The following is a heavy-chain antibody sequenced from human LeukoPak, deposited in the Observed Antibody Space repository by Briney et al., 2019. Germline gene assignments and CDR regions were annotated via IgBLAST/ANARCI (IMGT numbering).Heavy chain of an antibody. CDR1: GFTFSTYW. D-gene: IGHD3-10*01. J-gene: IGHJ4*02. Sequence: GGSLRLSCAASGFTFSTYWMSWVRQAPGKGLEWVANIRQDGSETYYVDSVKGRFTISRDSAKNSLYLQMNSLRAEDTAVYYCARNCDGSATGLDNWGQGTLVTVSS. CDR2: IRQDGSET. CDR3: ARNCDGSATGLDN. V-gene: IGHV3-7*01.